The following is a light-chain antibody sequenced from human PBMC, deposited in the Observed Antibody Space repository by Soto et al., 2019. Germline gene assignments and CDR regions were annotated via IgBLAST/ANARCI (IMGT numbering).Light chain of an antibody. CDR1: QSVTSN. Sequence: EILMTQSPATLSVSPGERDPLSCRASQSVTSNLAWYPQKPGQAPRLLIYGASTRATDIPARFSGSGSGTEFTLTISSLQSEDFAVYFCQQHNNWPRTFGQGTKVDI. V-gene: IGKV3-15*01. CDR3: QQHNNWPRT. J-gene: IGKJ1*01. CDR2: GAS.